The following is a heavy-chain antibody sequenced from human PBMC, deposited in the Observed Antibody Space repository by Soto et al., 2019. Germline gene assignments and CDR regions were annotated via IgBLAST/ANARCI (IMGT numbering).Heavy chain of an antibody. CDR1: GYSFTSYW. V-gene: IGHV5-51*01. CDR2: IYPGDSDT. CDR3: ASPFDFPDAFDF. Sequence: PGESLKISCKGSGYSFTSYWIVWVRQMPGKGLEWMGIIYPGDSDTRYRPSFPDQVTISADKYISTAYLQWTSLKASDTAMYYCASPFDFPDAFDFWGHGTLVTVSS. D-gene: IGHD3-9*01. J-gene: IGHJ3*01.